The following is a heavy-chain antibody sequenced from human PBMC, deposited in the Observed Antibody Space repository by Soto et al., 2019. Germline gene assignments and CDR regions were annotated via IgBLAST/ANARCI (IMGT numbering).Heavy chain of an antibody. V-gene: IGHV3-73*01. CDR2: IRSKTNSYAT. D-gene: IGHD3-22*01. CDR3: TRDHRHYSDSSGSANWFDT. J-gene: IGHJ5*02. CDR1: GFTFSGSA. Sequence: PGGSLRLSCAASGFTFSGSAMHWVRQASGKGLEWVGRIRSKTNSYATAYAASVKGRFTISRDDSKNTAYLQMNSLKTEDTAVYYCTRDHRHYSDSSGSANWFDTWGQGTLATVSS.